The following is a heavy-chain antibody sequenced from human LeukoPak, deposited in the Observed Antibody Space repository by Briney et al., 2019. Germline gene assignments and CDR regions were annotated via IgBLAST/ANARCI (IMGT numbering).Heavy chain of an antibody. CDR2: IYYSGST. J-gene: IGHJ4*02. D-gene: IGHD3-10*01. Sequence: SQTLSLTCTVSGGSISSGDYYWSWIRQHPGKGLEWIGYIYYSGSTYYNPSLKSRVTISLDTSKNQFSLRLTSVTAADTAVYYCARFNGGSGGKGIDYWGQGTLVTVSS. CDR1: GGSISSGDYY. V-gene: IGHV4-31*03. CDR3: ARFNGGSGGKGIDY.